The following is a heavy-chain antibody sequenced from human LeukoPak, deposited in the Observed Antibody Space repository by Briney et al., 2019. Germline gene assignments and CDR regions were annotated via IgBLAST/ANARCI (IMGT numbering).Heavy chain of an antibody. CDR3: ARERGRDYSTDY. Sequence: SETLSLTCTVSGYSISSGYYWGWIRQPPGKGLEWIGSIYHSGSTYYNPSLKSRVTISVDTSKNQFSLKLSSVTAADTAVYYCARERGRDYSTDYWGQGTLVTVSS. D-gene: IGHD4-11*01. CDR1: GYSISSGYY. CDR2: IYHSGST. J-gene: IGHJ4*02. V-gene: IGHV4-38-2*02.